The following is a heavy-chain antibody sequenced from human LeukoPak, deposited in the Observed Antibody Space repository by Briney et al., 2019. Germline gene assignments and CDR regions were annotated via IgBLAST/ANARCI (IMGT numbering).Heavy chain of an antibody. Sequence: SETLSLTCTVSGGSISSYYWSWIRQPAGKGLEWIGRIYTSGSTNYNPSLKSRVTMSVDTSKNQFSLKLSSVTAADTAVYYCAREFYYYDSSGVDPWGQGTLVTVSS. CDR3: AREFYYYDSSGVDP. CDR2: IYTSGST. D-gene: IGHD3-22*01. CDR1: GGSISSYY. J-gene: IGHJ5*02. V-gene: IGHV4-4*07.